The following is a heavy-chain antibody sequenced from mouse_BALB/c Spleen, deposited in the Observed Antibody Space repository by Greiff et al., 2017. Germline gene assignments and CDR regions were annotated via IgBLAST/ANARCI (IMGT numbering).Heavy chain of an antibody. V-gene: IGHV3-6*02. CDR1: GYSITSGYY. CDR3: ARDGGKFDY. J-gene: IGHJ2*01. D-gene: IGHD2-1*01. Sequence: EVQLQESGPGLVKPSQSLSLTCSVTGYSITSGYYWNWIRQFPGNKLEWMGYISYDGSNNYNPSLKNRISITRDTSKNQFFLKLNSVTTEDTATYYCARDGGKFDYWGQGTTLTVSS. CDR2: ISYDGSN.